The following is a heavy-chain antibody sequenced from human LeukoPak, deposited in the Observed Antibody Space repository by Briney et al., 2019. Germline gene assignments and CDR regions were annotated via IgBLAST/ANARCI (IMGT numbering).Heavy chain of an antibody. J-gene: IGHJ4*02. CDR2: ISGSGGST. Sequence: PGGSLRLSCAASGFTFGDYGMSWVRQAPGKGPEWVSTISGSGGSTYYADSVKGRFTISRDNSKNTLYLQMNSLRAEDTAVYHCAKDLRLRYFTYWGQGTLVTVSS. D-gene: IGHD3-9*01. V-gene: IGHV3-23*01. CDR1: GFTFGDYG. CDR3: AKDLRLRYFTY.